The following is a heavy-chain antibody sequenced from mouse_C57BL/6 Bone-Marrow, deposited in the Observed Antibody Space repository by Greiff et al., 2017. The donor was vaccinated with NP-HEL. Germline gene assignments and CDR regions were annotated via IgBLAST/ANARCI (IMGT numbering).Heavy chain of an antibody. CDR2: IWWDDDK. V-gene: IGHV8-8*01. D-gene: IGHD1-1*01. CDR3: ARKTTPKFITTPLDY. Sequence: QVTLKVSGPGILQPSQTLSLTCSFSGFSLSTFGMGVGWIRQPSGKGLEWLAHIWWDDDKSYNPALKSRLTISKDTSKNQVFLKIATVDTADTSTYDCARKTTPKFITTPLDYWGQGTTLTVSS. CDR1: GFSLSTFGMG. J-gene: IGHJ2*01.